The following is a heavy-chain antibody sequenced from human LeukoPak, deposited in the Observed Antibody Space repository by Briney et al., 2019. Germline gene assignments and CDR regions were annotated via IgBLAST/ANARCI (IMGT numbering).Heavy chain of an antibody. CDR3: TRVGVYYYDSSGYLDY. D-gene: IGHD3-22*01. V-gene: IGHV4-59*01. J-gene: IGHJ4*02. CDR2: IYYSGST. CDR1: GGSISSYY. Sequence: SETLSLTCTVSGGSISSYYWSWIRQPPGKGLEWIGNIYYSGSTNYNPSLKGRVTISVDTSKNQFSLKLSSVTAADTAVYYCTRVGVYYYDSSGYLDYWGQGTLVTVSS.